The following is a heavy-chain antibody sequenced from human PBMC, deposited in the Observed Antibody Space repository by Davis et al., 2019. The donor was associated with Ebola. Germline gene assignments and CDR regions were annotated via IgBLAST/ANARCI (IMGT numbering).Heavy chain of an antibody. CDR3: ARGLTYYYGSGSYSKRGWFDP. CDR1: GGSISSSSYY. J-gene: IGHJ5*02. D-gene: IGHD3-10*01. CDR2: IYYSGST. V-gene: IGHV4-39*07. Sequence: SETLSLTCTVSGGSISSSSYYWGWIRQPPGKGLEWIGSIYYSGSTYYNPSLKSRVTISVDTSKNQFSLKLSSVTAADTAVYYCARGLTYYYGSGSYSKRGWFDPWGQGTLVTVSS.